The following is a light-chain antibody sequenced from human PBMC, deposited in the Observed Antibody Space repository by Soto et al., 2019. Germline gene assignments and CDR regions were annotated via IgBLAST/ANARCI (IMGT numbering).Light chain of an antibody. CDR2: DAS. Sequence: EIVLTQSPATLSFSPGERATLCCRASQSVSSYLAWYQQKPGQAPRLLIYDASNRATGIPARFSGSGSGTDFTLTISSLEPEDFAVYYCQQRSNWPTFGGGTKVEIK. V-gene: IGKV3-11*01. J-gene: IGKJ4*01. CDR1: QSVSSY. CDR3: QQRSNWPT.